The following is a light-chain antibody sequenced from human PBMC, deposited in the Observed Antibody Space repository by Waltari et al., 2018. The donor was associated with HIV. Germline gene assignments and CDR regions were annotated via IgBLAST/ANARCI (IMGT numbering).Light chain of an antibody. J-gene: IGLJ2*01. CDR3: QSYDSSLSAYVV. CDR2: GNS. V-gene: IGLV1-40*01. Sequence: QSVLTQPPPVSGAPGQRFTISCTGSSPTLGPGYDFHWSQQLPGTAPKLLIYGNSNRPSGVPDRFSGSKSGTSASLAITGLQAEDEADYYCQSYDSSLSAYVVFGGGTKLTVL. CDR1: SPTLGPGYD.